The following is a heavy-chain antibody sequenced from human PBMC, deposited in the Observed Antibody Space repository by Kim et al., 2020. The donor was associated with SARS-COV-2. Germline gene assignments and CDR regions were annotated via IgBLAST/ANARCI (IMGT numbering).Heavy chain of an antibody. CDR1: GYTFTSYG. V-gene: IGHV1-18*01. CDR2: ISAYNCNT. CDR3: ARGRGYDILTGYPFDY. D-gene: IGHD3-9*01. Sequence: ASVKVSCKASGYTFTSYGISWVRQAPGQGLEWMGWISAYNCNTNYAQKLQGRVTMTTDTSTSTAYMELRSLRSDDTAVYYCARGRGYDILTGYPFDYWGQGTLVTVSS. J-gene: IGHJ4*02.